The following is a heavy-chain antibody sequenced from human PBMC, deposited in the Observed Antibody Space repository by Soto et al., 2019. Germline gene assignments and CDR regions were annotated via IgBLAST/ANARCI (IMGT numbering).Heavy chain of an antibody. CDR1: GGSIISGY. V-gene: IGHV4-59*01. CDR2: ISHSGNT. Sequence: SETLSLTCTASGGSIISGYWSWIRQPPGKGLEWIGYISHSGNTNYNPSVKSRVTLSVDTPKNQFSLRLSSVTTADTAVYYCAGLRGYAGSPIDYWGQGTLVTVSS. CDR3: AGLRGYAGSPIDY. D-gene: IGHD2-15*01. J-gene: IGHJ4*02.